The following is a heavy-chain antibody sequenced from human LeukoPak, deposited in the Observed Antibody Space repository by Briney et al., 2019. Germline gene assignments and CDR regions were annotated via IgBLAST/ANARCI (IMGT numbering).Heavy chain of an antibody. CDR1: GGTFSSYA. V-gene: IGHV1-69*04. CDR2: IIPILGIA. Sequence: SVKVSCEASGGTFSSYAISWVRQAPGQGLEWMGRIIPILGIANYAQKLQGRVTITADKSTSTAYMELSSLRSEDTAVYYCAGGDFRPPDYYFDYWGQGTLVTVSS. CDR3: AGGDFRPPDYYFDY. J-gene: IGHJ4*02. D-gene: IGHD3-16*01.